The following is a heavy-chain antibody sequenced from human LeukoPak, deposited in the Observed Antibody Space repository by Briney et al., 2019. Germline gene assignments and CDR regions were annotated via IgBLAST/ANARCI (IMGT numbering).Heavy chain of an antibody. CDR2: INPNSGGT. D-gene: IGHD3-16*02. CDR1: GYTFTGYY. J-gene: IGHJ4*02. CDR3: ARAQGLMITFGGVIAPYYFDY. V-gene: IGHV1-2*02. Sequence: GASVKVSCKASGYTFTGYYTHWVRQAPGQGLERMGWINPNSGGTNYAQKFQGRVTMTRDTSISTAYMELSRLRSDDTAVYYCARAQGLMITFGGVIAPYYFDYWGQGTLVTVSS.